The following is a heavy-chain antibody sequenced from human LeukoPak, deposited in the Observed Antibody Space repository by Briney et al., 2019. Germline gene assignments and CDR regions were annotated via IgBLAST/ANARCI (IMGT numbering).Heavy chain of an antibody. CDR1: GYTFTSYG. D-gene: IGHD3-3*01. J-gene: IGHJ5*02. Sequence: ASVKVSCXASGYTFTSYGISWVRLAPGQGLEWMGWINPDSGGTNYARKFQDRVAMARDTSISTVYMELSSLRSDDTAVYYCARAPALAYHFSSDYSDNWFDPWGQGTLVTVSS. CDR3: ARAPALAYHFSSDYSDNWFDP. V-gene: IGHV1-2*02. CDR2: INPDSGGT.